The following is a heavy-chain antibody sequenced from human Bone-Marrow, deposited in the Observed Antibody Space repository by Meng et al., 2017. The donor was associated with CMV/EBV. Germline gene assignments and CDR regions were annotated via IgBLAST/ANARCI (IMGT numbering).Heavy chain of an antibody. V-gene: IGHV3-13*01. Sequence: GGSLRLSCAASGLTFSSYDMHWVRQATGKGLEWVSAIGTAGDTYYPGSVKGRFTISRENAKNSLYLQMNSLRAGDTAVYYCARAGRDYYDSTYDYWGQGTLVTVYS. D-gene: IGHD3-22*01. CDR1: GLTFSSYD. J-gene: IGHJ4*02. CDR2: IGTAGDT. CDR3: ARAGRDYYDSTYDY.